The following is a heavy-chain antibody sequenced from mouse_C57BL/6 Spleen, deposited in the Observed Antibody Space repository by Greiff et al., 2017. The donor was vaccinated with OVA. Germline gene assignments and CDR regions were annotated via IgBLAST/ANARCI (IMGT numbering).Heavy chain of an antibody. J-gene: IGHJ3*01. D-gene: IGHD1-1*01. CDR3: TRDDYYGSSGAY. CDR2: ISSGGDYI. V-gene: IGHV5-9-1*02. Sequence: EVQLVESGEGLVKPGGSLKLSCAASGFTFSSYAMSWVRQTPEKRLEWVAYISSGGDYIYYADTVKGRFTISRDNARNTLYLQMSSLKSEDTAMYYCTRDDYYGSSGAYWGQGTLVTVSA. CDR1: GFTFSSYA.